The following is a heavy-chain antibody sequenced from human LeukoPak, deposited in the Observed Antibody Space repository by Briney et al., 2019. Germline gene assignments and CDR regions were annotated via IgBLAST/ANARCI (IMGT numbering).Heavy chain of an antibody. CDR1: GFTFSSYW. CDR3: ANIGAAVASISGDY. V-gene: IGHV3-74*01. Sequence: GGSLRLSCAASGFTFSSYWMHWVRQAPGKGLVWVSRIDNDGSFTTYADSVKGLFTISRDNAKNTLYLQMNSLRAEDTAVYYCANIGAAVASISGDYWGQGTLVTVSS. J-gene: IGHJ4*02. CDR2: IDNDGSFT. D-gene: IGHD6-13*01.